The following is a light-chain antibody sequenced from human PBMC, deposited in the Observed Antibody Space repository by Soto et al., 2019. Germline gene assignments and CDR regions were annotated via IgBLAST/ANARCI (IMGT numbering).Light chain of an antibody. J-gene: IGKJ1*01. Sequence: EIVLTQSPATLSLSPGEISTLSCRASQSVSSYLAWYQQKPGQAPRLLIYDASNRATGITASLIGSGSVTEFTLTISSLEPEDFAVYYCQQRSNWPWTFGQGTKVEIK. CDR3: QQRSNWPWT. V-gene: IGKV3-11*01. CDR1: QSVSSY. CDR2: DAS.